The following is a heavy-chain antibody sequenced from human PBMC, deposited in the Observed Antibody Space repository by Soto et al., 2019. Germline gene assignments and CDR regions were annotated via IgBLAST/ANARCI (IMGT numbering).Heavy chain of an antibody. J-gene: IGHJ4*02. Sequence: VQLQQWGAGLLKPSETLSLTCAVYGGSFSGYYWSWIRQPPGKGLEWIGEINHSGSTNYNPSLKSRVTISVDTSKNQFSLKLSSVTAADTAVYYCARGGEVVVAANPYYFDYWGQGTLVTVSS. CDR2: INHSGST. V-gene: IGHV4-34*01. CDR3: ARGGEVVVAANPYYFDY. D-gene: IGHD2-15*01. CDR1: GGSFSGYY.